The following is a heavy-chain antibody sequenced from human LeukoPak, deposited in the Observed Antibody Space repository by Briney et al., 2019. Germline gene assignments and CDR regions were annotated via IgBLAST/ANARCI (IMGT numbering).Heavy chain of an antibody. D-gene: IGHD3-22*01. CDR2: IRSKAYGWTT. CDR3: TRQGLAYYYDSTGYYPPGY. Sequence: GGSLRLSCAASGFTFSSYAMSWFRQAPGKGLEWVGFIRSKAYGWTTEYAASVKGRFTISRDDSKSIAYLQMNSLKTEDTAVYYCTRQGLAYYYDSTGYYPPGYWGQGTLVTVSS. V-gene: IGHV3-49*03. J-gene: IGHJ4*02. CDR1: GFTFSSYA.